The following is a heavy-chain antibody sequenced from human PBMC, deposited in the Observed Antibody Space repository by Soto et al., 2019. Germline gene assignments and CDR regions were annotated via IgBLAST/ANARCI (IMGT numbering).Heavy chain of an antibody. V-gene: IGHV1-69*12. CDR2: IITILGTA. CDR1: GGTCSSYT. CDR3: ARGNHRRLPLWYCDL. Sequence: QVQLVQYGAEVTKPGSSVTVSCKASGGTCSSYTISWVRQSPGQGLEWMGGIITILGTANYAQKFQGSVTITADESTSTADMELSSLRAEDTAFDYCARGNHRRLPLWYCDLWGRGTLVTVSS. J-gene: IGHJ2*01. D-gene: IGHD6-25*01.